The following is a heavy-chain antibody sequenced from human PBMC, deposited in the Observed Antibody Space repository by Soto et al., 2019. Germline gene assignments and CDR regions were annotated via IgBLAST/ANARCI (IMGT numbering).Heavy chain of an antibody. CDR3: ATQEVGGTYVYTFDP. D-gene: IGHD1-26*01. Sequence: SETLSLTCIVSGGSITRSSYYWGWIRQPPGKGLEWIGSIYYSGSTYYNPSLKSRVTISVDTSKNQFSLKLSSVTAADTAVYYCATQEVGGTYVYTFDPWGQGTLVAVS. CDR2: IYYSGST. CDR1: GGSITRSSYY. J-gene: IGHJ5*02. V-gene: IGHV4-39*01.